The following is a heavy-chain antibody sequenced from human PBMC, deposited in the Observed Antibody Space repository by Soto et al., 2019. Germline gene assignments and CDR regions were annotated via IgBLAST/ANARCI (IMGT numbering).Heavy chain of an antibody. CDR3: AGSATTVTRNYYYYYYMDV. CDR1: GFTFSSYS. CDR2: ISSSSSTI. Sequence: GGSLRLSCAASGFTFSSYSMNWVRQAPGKGLEWVSYISSSSSTIYYADSVKGRFTISRDNAKNSLYLQMNSLRAEDTAVYYCAGSATTVTRNYYYYYYMDVWGKGTTVTVSS. V-gene: IGHV3-48*01. D-gene: IGHD4-17*01. J-gene: IGHJ6*03.